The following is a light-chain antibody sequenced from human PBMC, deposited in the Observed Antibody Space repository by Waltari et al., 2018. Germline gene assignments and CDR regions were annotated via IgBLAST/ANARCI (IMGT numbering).Light chain of an antibody. J-gene: IGKJ2*03. CDR3: VQGTKLPYS. CDR2: QVS. Sequence: DVVITQSPLSLSVTPGQPASISCRSSLSLLHSDRKTHLNWLQQKPGQPPRRLIYQVSNRDSGVPERFSGSGAGTTFTLKISRVEAEDVGIYYCVQGTKLPYSFGQGTKVEIK. V-gene: IGKV2-30*02. CDR1: LSLLHSDRKTH.